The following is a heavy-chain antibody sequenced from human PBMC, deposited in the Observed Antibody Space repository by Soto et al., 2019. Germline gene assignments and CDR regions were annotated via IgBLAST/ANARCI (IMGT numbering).Heavy chain of an antibody. CDR3: ARYYYDSTHPPHRNWFDP. CDR1: GYTFTGYY. D-gene: IGHD3-22*01. V-gene: IGHV1-2*04. J-gene: IGHJ5*02. CDR2: INPNSGGT. Sequence: ASVKVSCKASGYTFTGYYMHWVRQAPGQGLEWMGWINPNSGGTNYAQKFQGWVTMTRDTSISTAYMELSRLRSDDTAVYYCARYYYDSTHPPHRNWFDPWGQGTLVTVSS.